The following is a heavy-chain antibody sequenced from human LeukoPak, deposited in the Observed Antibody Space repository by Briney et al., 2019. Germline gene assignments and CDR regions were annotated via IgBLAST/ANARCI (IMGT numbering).Heavy chain of an antibody. CDR3: ARGIAVAALDY. V-gene: IGHV3-30*03. Sequence: PGGSLRLSCAASGLTFSSYGMHWVRQAPGKGLEWVAVISYDGSNKYYADSVKGRFTISRDNSKNTLYLQMNSLRAEDTAVYYCARGIAVAALDYWGQGTLVTVSS. J-gene: IGHJ4*02. CDR1: GLTFSSYG. D-gene: IGHD6-19*01. CDR2: ISYDGSNK.